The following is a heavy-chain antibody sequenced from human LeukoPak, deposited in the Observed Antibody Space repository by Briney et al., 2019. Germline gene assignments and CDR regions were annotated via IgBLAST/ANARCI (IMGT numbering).Heavy chain of an antibody. V-gene: IGHV4-4*02. D-gene: IGHD4-11*01. CDR2: VSLAGQT. J-gene: IGHJ5*01. CDR3: ARSVPSLDYLFDS. CDR1: GGSISNTNW. Sequence: SGTLSLTCDVSGGSISNTNWWSWVRQPPGQGLEWIGEVSLAGQTNYNPSLKSRVTVSVDTSKNQFSLRLTSVTAADTAVYYCARSVPSLDYLFDSWGHGTLVTVSS.